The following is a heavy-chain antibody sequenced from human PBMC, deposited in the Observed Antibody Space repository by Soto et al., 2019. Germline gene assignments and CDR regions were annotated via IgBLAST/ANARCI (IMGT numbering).Heavy chain of an antibody. D-gene: IGHD1-1*01. J-gene: IGHJ6*02. V-gene: IGHV6-1*01. CDR1: GGSVSSASAA. CDR3: ARSTAPLNYYGKDV. CDR2: TYYRSKWYN. Sequence: SQTLSLTCVISGGSVSSASAAWNWLRQSPSRGLEWLGRTYYRSKWYNDYTVSVRSRITINPDTSKNQFSLQLNSVTPEDTAVYYCARSTAPLNYYGKDVWGQGTPVTVSS.